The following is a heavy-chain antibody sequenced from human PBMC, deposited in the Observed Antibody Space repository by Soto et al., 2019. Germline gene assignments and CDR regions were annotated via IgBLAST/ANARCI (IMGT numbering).Heavy chain of an antibody. CDR3: ARLNGYCISTNCHGYYGMDV. CDR1: GFTFSSYA. Sequence: GGSLRLSCAASGFTFSSYAMSWVRQAPGKGLEWVSAISGGGDRVYSADSVKGRFTISRDNPKNTLYLEMNSLRAADTAVYYWARLNGYCISTNCHGYYGMDVWGQGTTVTSP. J-gene: IGHJ6*02. CDR2: ISGGGDRV. V-gene: IGHV3-23*01. D-gene: IGHD2-2*03.